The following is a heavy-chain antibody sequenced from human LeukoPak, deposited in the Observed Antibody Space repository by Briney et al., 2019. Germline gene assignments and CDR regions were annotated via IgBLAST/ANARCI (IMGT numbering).Heavy chain of an antibody. D-gene: IGHD3-3*01. J-gene: IGHJ1*01. Sequence: PGGSLRLSCAASGFTFSSYAMSWVRQAPGKGLEWVSAISGSGGSTYYADSVKGRFTISRDNSKNTLYLQMNSLRAEDTAVYYCAKESPGLWEWLVLYLQHWGQGTLVTVAS. CDR1: GFTFSSYA. CDR3: AKESPGLWEWLVLYLQH. CDR2: ISGSGGST. V-gene: IGHV3-23*01.